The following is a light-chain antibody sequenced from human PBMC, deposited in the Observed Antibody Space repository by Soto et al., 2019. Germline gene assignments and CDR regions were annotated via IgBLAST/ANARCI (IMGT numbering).Light chain of an antibody. CDR2: EVS. J-gene: IGLJ1*01. V-gene: IGLV2-14*01. Sequence: QSALTQPGSVSGSPGQSITISCTGTSSDVGGYNYVSWYQQHPGKAPKLMIYEVSNRPSGVSNRFSGSKSGNTASLTISGLRVEEQADYYCSSYTRSSTYVSGTGPKLTVL. CDR3: SSYTRSSTYV. CDR1: SSDVGGYNY.